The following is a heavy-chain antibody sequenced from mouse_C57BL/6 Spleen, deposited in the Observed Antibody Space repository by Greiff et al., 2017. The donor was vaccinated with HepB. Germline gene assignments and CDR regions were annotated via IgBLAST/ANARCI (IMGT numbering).Heavy chain of an antibody. CDR3: ARSYGYDVEGYAMDY. CDR1: GFSLTSYG. Sequence: VKLQESGPGLVQPSQSLSITCTVSGFSLTSYGVHWVRQSPGKGLEWLGVIWSGGSTDYNAAFISRLSISKDNSKSQVFFKMNSLQADDTAIYYCARSYGYDVEGYAMDYWGQGTSVTVSS. CDR2: IWSGGST. D-gene: IGHD2-2*01. J-gene: IGHJ4*01. V-gene: IGHV2-2*01.